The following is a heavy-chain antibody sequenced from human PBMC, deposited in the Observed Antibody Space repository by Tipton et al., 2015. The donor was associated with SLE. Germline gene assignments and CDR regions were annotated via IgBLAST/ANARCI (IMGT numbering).Heavy chain of an antibody. CDR3: ARRVLISGFDP. CDR1: GVSISTSRYY. CDR2: LYAGGST. Sequence: TLSLTCSVSGVSISTSRYYWGWIRQSPGQGLEWVGSLYAGGSTYFHPSLKSRASISADASKNHFSLKLNSVTAADTAVYYCARRVLISGFDPWGQGMLVTVSS. V-gene: IGHV4-39*02. J-gene: IGHJ5*02. D-gene: IGHD5-12*01.